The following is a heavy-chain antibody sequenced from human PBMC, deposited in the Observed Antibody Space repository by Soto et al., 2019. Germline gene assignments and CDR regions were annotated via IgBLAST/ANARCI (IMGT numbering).Heavy chain of an antibody. CDR3: ARDVYSSGWYFDY. J-gene: IGHJ4*02. D-gene: IGHD6-19*01. Sequence: QVQLVQSGAEVKKPGASVKVSCKASEYTFTSYAMHWVRQAPGHRLEWMGWINAGNGNTKYSQKFQGRVTITRDTSASTAYMELSSLRSEYTAVDYCARDVYSSGWYFDYWGQGTLVTFSS. CDR1: EYTFTSYA. V-gene: IGHV1-3*01. CDR2: INAGNGNT.